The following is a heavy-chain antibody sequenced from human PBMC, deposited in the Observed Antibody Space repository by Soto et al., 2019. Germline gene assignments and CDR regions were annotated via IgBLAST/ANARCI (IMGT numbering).Heavy chain of an antibody. V-gene: IGHV2-5*02. CDR2: IYWDDDK. Sequence: QITLKESGPTLVKPTQTLTLTCTFSGFSLSTSGVGVGWIREPPGKALEWLALIYWDDDKRYSPSLKSRLTITKDTSKNQVVLTMTNMDPVDTATYYCAHMVWQGGPLNYNFWSGPDYWGQGTLVTVSS. CDR3: AHMVWQGGPLNYNFWSGPDY. J-gene: IGHJ4*02. D-gene: IGHD3-3*01. CDR1: GFSLSTSGVG.